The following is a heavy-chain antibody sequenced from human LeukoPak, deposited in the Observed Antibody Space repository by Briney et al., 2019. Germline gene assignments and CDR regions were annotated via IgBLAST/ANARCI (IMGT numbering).Heavy chain of an antibody. CDR2: IYPGDSDT. D-gene: IGHD6-6*01. CDR1: GYTFTSYW. V-gene: IGHV5-51*01. Sequence: GESLQISCQSSGYTFTSYWIGWVRQLPGEGLQWMGIIYPGDSDTTYSPSFQGQVTISADKSISTAYLQWSSLKASDTAIYYCARLIVGSSSTGWFDPWGQGTLVTVSS. CDR3: ARLIVGSSSTGWFDP. J-gene: IGHJ5*02.